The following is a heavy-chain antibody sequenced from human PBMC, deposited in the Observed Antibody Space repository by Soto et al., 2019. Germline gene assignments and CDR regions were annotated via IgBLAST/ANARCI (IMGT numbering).Heavy chain of an antibody. J-gene: IGHJ5*02. Sequence: QVQLVQSGAEVKKPGSSVKVSCKASGGTFSSYTISWVRQAPGQGLEWMGRIIPILGIANYAQKFQGRVTITADKSTSTAFMQVGSLRSEDTAVYYCARGTGWFDPWGQGTLVTVSS. CDR3: ARGTGWFDP. D-gene: IGHD1-1*01. V-gene: IGHV1-69*02. CDR1: GGTFSSYT. CDR2: IIPILGIA.